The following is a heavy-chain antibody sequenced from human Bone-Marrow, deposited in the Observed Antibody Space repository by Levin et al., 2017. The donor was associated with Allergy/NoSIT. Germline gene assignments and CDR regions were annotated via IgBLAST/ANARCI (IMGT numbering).Heavy chain of an antibody. CDR3: TRERGALFRNGGSCHDY. V-gene: IGHV3-9*01. J-gene: IGHJ4*02. D-gene: IGHD2-15*01. Sequence: PGGSLRLSCVGSGFIFGDYAMHWVRQNPGKGLEWVSSISWNSGSIDYADSVKGRFTISRDNARNSLFLQMNSLRSEDTALYYCTRERGALFRNGGSCHDYWGQGIPVSVSS. CDR2: ISWNSGSI. CDR1: GFIFGDYA.